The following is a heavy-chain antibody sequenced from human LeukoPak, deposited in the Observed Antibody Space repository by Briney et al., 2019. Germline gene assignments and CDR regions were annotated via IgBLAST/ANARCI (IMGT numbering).Heavy chain of an antibody. CDR1: GYTFTSYY. J-gene: IGHJ3*02. V-gene: IGHV1-46*01. CDR3: ARSQWLGYDAFDI. D-gene: IGHD6-19*01. Sequence: ASVKVSCKASGYTFTSYYMHWVRQAPGQGLEWMGIINPSGGSTSYAQKFQGRVTMTRDTSTSTVYMELSRLRSDDTAVYYCARSQWLGYDAFDIWGQGTMVTVSS. CDR2: INPSGGST.